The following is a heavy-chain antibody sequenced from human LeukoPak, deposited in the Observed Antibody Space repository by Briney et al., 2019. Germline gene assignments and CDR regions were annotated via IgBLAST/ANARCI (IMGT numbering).Heavy chain of an antibody. V-gene: IGHV4-59*12. CDR2: IYHSGYT. CDR3: ARGFGGNSFDY. Sequence: SETLSLTCTVSGGSINTYYWSWIRQPPGKGLEWIGNIYHSGYTYYNPSLESRVSVSVDSSKNQFSLMLSSVTAADTAVYYCARGFGGNSFDYWGHGTLVTVSS. D-gene: IGHD4-23*01. CDR1: GGSINTYY. J-gene: IGHJ4*01.